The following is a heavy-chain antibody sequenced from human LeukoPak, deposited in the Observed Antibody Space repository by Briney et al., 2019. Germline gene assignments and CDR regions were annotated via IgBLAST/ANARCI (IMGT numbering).Heavy chain of an antibody. CDR1: GFTFDDYG. Sequence: PGGSLRLSCAASGFTFDDYGMSWVRQAPGKGLEWVSGINWNGGNTGYGDSVKGRFTISRDNAKNSLYLQMNSLRAEDTAVYYCARADWDTAMIDYWGQGTLVTVSS. CDR3: ARADWDTAMIDY. CDR2: INWNGGNT. D-gene: IGHD5-18*01. J-gene: IGHJ4*02. V-gene: IGHV3-20*04.